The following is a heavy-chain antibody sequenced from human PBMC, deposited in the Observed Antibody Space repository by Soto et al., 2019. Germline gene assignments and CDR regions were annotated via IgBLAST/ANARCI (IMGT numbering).Heavy chain of an antibody. D-gene: IGHD2-2*01. CDR2: VNHRGTT. V-gene: IGHV4-34*02. CDR1: GGSFSGGPFSRYY. Sequence: QGQLQQWGAGLLKPSETLSLTCAVYGGSFSGGPFSRYYWIWIVQYPGEGLDWIGAVNHRGTTKYNPSLKSPVTSSVHTSKNQLSLRLTSVTAADTAENVCARGSESTSWSLDSWGQGTLVAVSS. CDR3: ARGSESTSWSLDS. J-gene: IGHJ4*02.